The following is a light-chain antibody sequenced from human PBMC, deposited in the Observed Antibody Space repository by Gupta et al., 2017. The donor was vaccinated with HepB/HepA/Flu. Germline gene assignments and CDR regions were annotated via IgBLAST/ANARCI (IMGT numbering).Light chain of an antibody. CDR3: SSETYTHTLVV. CDR2: DVS. J-gene: IGLJ2*01. CDR1: SSDVGEYIN. Sequence: QSALTHPASVSGSPGQSITISCTATSSDVGEYINVSWYQQHPGKAPNLLIFDVSSRPSGVANRVSGSKSGITAALTIAWLQAEDEAHYYCSSETYTHTLVVFGGGTKVTVL. V-gene: IGLV2-14*03.